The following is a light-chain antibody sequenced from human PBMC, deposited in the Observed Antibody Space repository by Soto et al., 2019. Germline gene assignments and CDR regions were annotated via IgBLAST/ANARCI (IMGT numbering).Light chain of an antibody. Sequence: EVVLTQSPATLYLSPGERATLSCRASQSVSRNLAWYQQKPGQAPRLLIYRASTRATGIPARFSGSGSGTDFSLSISSLQPEDFAVYYCQQRTDWHRTFGQGTRLESK. CDR2: RAS. V-gene: IGKV3-11*01. CDR3: QQRTDWHRT. CDR1: QSVSRN. J-gene: IGKJ5*01.